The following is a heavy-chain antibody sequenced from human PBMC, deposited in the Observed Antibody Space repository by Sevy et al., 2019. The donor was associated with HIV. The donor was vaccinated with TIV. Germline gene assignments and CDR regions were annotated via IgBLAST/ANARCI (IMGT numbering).Heavy chain of an antibody. CDR1: GFTFSSYA. J-gene: IGHJ4*02. CDR3: ARDGGDSSPGFS. Sequence: GGSLRLSCATSGFTFSSYAMNWVRQAPGKGLGWVSAISARGGTTTYADSVKGRFTISRDNSKNIVYLQMNNLRDDETAIYYCARDGGDSSPGFSWGQGTLVTVSS. CDR2: ISARGGTT. V-gene: IGHV3-23*01.